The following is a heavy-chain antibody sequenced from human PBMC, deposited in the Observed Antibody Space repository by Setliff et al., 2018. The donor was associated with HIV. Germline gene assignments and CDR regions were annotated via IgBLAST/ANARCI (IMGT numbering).Heavy chain of an antibody. D-gene: IGHD3-10*01. CDR1: GGSFSAYY. CDR3: ARGGMISMVRGFKNFDY. CDR2: INHSGST. Sequence: SETLSLTCAVSGGSFSAYYWGWIRQPPGKGLEWIGEINHSGSTNYNPSLKSRLTTSVDRSKNQFSLRLTSVTAADTAVYYCARGGMISMVRGFKNFDYWGQGTLVTVSS. J-gene: IGHJ4*02. V-gene: IGHV4-34*01.